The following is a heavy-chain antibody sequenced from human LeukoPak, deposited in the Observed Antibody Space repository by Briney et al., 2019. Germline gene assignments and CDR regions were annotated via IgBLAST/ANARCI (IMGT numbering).Heavy chain of an antibody. CDR1: GYTFTSYG. CDR3: ARDLRDEDYGDFDWFDP. J-gene: IGHJ5*02. V-gene: IGHV1-18*01. CDR2: ISAYNGNT. Sequence: VASVKVSCKASGYTFTSYGISWVRQAPGQGLEWMGRISAYNGNTNYAQKLQGRVTMTTDTSTSTAYMELRSLRSDDTAVYYCARDLRDEDYGDFDWFDPWGQGTLVTVSS. D-gene: IGHD4-17*01.